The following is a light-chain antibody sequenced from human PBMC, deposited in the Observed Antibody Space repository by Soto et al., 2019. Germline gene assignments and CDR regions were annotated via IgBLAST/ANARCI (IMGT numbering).Light chain of an antibody. CDR3: QQYDSLPWT. J-gene: IGKJ1*01. V-gene: IGKV1-33*01. CDR1: QDLNNF. Sequence: DIQMTQSPPSLSASVGDRVSITCQASQDLNNFLGWYQQKPGKAPKLLIYDASKLETGVPTRFSGSGSVTDFTFTISSLQPEDIATYYCQQYDSLPWTFGQGTKVEIK. CDR2: DAS.